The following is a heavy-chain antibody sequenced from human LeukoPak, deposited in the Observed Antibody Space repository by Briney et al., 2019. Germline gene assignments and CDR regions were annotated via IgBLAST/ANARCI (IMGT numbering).Heavy chain of an antibody. D-gene: IGHD6-6*01. Sequence: PGGSLRLSCTASGFTFDDFAMHWVRQAPGKGLEWVSGINWNSGTIGYADSVKGRFTISRDNAKNSLYLQMNSLRAEDTAVYYCARDLEYSSSPSYFDYWGQGALVTVSS. J-gene: IGHJ4*02. CDR3: ARDLEYSSSPSYFDY. V-gene: IGHV3-9*01. CDR2: INWNSGTI. CDR1: GFTFDDFA.